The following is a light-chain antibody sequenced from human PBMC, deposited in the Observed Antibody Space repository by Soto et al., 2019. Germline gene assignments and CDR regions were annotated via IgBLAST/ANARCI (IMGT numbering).Light chain of an antibody. CDR1: QGIGSG. CDR3: QKANSLMVS. Sequence: DIQMTQSPSSVTASVGDRVTITCRARQGIGSGLAWYQQRPGKAPKLLISAASTLQSGVPSRFSGSGSGTEFTLTIVSLQPEDFATYYGQKANSLMVSFGGGTRLEVK. J-gene: IGKJ4*01. CDR2: AAS. V-gene: IGKV1-12*01.